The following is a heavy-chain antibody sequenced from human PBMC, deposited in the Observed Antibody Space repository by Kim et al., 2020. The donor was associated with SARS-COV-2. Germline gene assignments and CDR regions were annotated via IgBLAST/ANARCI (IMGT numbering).Heavy chain of an antibody. Sequence: GGSLRLSCAASGFTFSDYYMSWIRQAPGKGLEWVSYISSSSSYTNYADSVKGRFTISRDNAKNSLYLQMNSLRAEDTAVYYCARDDLEGCSSTSCFIDYWGQGTLVTVSS. CDR1: GFTFSDYY. CDR3: ARDDLEGCSSTSCFIDY. V-gene: IGHV3-11*06. D-gene: IGHD2-2*01. J-gene: IGHJ4*02. CDR2: ISSSSSYT.